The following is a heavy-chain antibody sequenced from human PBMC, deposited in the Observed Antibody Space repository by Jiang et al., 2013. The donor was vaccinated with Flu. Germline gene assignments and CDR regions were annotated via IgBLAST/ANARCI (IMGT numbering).Heavy chain of an antibody. CDR3: ARDAKAAQVQGIRKAIPLHY. J-gene: IGHJ4*02. V-gene: IGHV1-69*01. CDR2: IIPIFGTA. D-gene: IGHD2-15*01. CDR1: GGTFSSYA. Sequence: GAEVKKPGSSVKVSCKASGGTFSSYAISWVRQAPGQGLEWMGGIIPIFGTANYAQKFQGRVTITADESTSTAYMELSSLRSEDTAVYYCARDAKAAQVQGIRKAIPLHYWGQGTLVTVSS.